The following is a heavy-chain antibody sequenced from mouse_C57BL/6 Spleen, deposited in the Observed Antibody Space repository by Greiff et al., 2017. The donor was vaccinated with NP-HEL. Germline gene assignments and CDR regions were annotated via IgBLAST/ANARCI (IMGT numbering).Heavy chain of an antibody. CDR2: IYWDDDK. V-gene: IGHV8-12*01. D-gene: IGHD1-1*01. Sequence: QVTLKECGPGILQSSQTLSLTCSFSGFSLSTSGMGVSWIRQPSGKGLEWLAHIYWDDDKRYNPSLKSRLTISKDTSRNQVFLKITSVDTADTATYYCARRGYYGSGYFDVWGTGTTVTVSS. J-gene: IGHJ1*03. CDR3: ARRGYYGSGYFDV. CDR1: GFSLSTSGMG.